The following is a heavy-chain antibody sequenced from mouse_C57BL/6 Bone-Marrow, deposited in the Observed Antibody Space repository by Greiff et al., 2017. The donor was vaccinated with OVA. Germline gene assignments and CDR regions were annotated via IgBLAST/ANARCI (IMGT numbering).Heavy chain of an antibody. V-gene: IGHV1-18*01. CDR3: ARGGYYDYDGGAWFAY. J-gene: IGHJ3*01. CDR1: GYTFTDYN. CDR2: INSNNGGT. D-gene: IGHD2-4*01. Sequence: EVQLQQSGPELVKPGASVKLPCKASGYTFTDYNMDWVKQSHGKSLEWIGDINSNNGGTIYNQKFKGKATLTVDKSSSTAYMELRSLTSEDTAVYDCARGGYYDYDGGAWFAYWGQGTLVTVSA.